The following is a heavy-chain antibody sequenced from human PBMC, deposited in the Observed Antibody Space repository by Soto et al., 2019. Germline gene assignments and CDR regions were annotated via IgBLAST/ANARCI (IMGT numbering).Heavy chain of an antibody. CDR1: GYTFSSFH. J-gene: IGHJ5*02. D-gene: IGHD2-2*01. CDR3: ARLGDIVVVPAANNWFDP. V-gene: IGHV1-46*01. Sequence: QVQLVQSGAEVKKPGASVTVSCTTSGYTFSSFHMHWVRQAPGQGLEWMGGIDPTRGNTVHAQKCQGRITMTTDTSTSTAYVELRSLRSDDTAVYYCARLGDIVVVPAANNWFDPWGQGTLVTVSS. CDR2: IDPTRGNT.